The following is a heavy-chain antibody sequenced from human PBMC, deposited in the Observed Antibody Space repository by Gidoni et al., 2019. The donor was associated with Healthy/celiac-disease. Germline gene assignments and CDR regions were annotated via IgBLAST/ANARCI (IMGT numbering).Heavy chain of an antibody. CDR1: RGSISSSSYY. J-gene: IGHJ4*02. Sequence: LQLQESCPGLLKPSEPLSLTCTVSRGSISSSSYYWGWIRQPPGKGLEWIGRIYYSGSTYYNPSLKSRVTISVDTSKNQFSLKLSSVTAADTAVYYCARSLPDYFDYWGQGTLVTVSS. V-gene: IGHV4-39*01. CDR2: IYYSGST. CDR3: ARSLPDYFDY.